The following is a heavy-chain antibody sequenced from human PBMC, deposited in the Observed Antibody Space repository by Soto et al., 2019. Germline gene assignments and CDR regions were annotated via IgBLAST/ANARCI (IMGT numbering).Heavy chain of an antibody. CDR1: GGSINSYY. CDR2: VYDSGST. CDR3: ARGYSSNWFRLDY. V-gene: IGHV4-59*01. J-gene: IGHJ4*02. D-gene: IGHD6-13*01. Sequence: LSLTCTVSGGSINSYYWSWIRQPPGKGLEWIAYVYDSGSTNYNPSLRSRLTMSVDTSKNQFSLNLNSVTAADTAVYFCARGYSSNWFRLDYWGQGIPVTVSS.